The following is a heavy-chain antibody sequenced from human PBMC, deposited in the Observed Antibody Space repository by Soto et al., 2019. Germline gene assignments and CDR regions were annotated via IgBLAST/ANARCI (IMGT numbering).Heavy chain of an antibody. D-gene: IGHD2-2*01. CDR3: ARAAPQYCSGSSCYAGKDN. V-gene: IGHV4-34*01. CDR2: INHSGST. CDR1: GGSFSGYY. J-gene: IGHJ1*01. Sequence: SETLSLTCAVYGGSFSGYYWSWIRQPPGKGLEWIGEINHSGSTNYNPSLKSRVTISVDTSKNQFSLKLSSVTGADTAVYYYARAAPQYCSGSSCYAGKDNWTQDTLVTVSA.